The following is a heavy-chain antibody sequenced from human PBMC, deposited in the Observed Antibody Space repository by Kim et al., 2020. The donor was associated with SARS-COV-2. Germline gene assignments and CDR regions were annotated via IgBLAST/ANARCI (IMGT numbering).Heavy chain of an antibody. CDR2: IRSKAYGGTT. CDR3: TRSSLYEAARLDY. D-gene: IGHD6-6*01. J-gene: IGHJ4*02. Sequence: GGSLRLSCTASGFTFGDYAMSWFRQAPGKGLEWVGFIRSKAYGGTTEYAASVKGRFTISRDDSKSIAYLQMNSLKTEDTAVYYCTRSSLYEAARLDYWGQGTLVTVSS. CDR1: GFTFGDYA. V-gene: IGHV3-49*03.